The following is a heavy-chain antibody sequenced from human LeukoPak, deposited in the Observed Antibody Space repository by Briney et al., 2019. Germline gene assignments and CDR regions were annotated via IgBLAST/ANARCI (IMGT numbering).Heavy chain of an antibody. Sequence: GGSLRLSCSASGFTFSISAMHWVRQAPGKGLEWVSVIYSGGSTYYADSVKGRFTISRDNSKNTLYLQMNSLRAEDTAVYFCARVGYSRPRGGHYGMDVWGQGTTVTVSS. CDR3: ARVGYSRPRGGHYGMDV. D-gene: IGHD3-22*01. CDR1: GFTFSISA. CDR2: IYSGGST. J-gene: IGHJ6*02. V-gene: IGHV3-53*01.